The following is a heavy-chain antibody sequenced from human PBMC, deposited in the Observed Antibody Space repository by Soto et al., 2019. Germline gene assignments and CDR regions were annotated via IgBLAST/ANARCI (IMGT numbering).Heavy chain of an antibody. V-gene: IGHV4-34*01. CDR3: ARADRTLVTSYSLDV. Sequence: PSETLSLGCAVCGGSLRGYYWTWIRQPPGKGLEWIGEINHSGTINFNPSLKSRLTISLDTSKKHFSLKLSSVTDADTAAYYCARADRTLVTSYSLDVWGQGTTVTV. D-gene: IGHD2-21*02. J-gene: IGHJ6*02. CDR1: GGSLRGYY. CDR2: INHSGTI.